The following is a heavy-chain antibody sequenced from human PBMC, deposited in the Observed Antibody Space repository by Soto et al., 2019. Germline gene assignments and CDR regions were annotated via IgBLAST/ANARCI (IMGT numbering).Heavy chain of an antibody. CDR3: ARAHDYGDYTEAFDI. CDR1: GFTFSSYS. CDR2: ISSSSSTI. J-gene: IGHJ3*02. D-gene: IGHD4-17*01. Sequence: EVQLVESGGGLVQPEGSLRLSCAASGFTFSSYSMNWVRQAPGKGLEWVSYISSSSSTIYYADSVKGRFTISRDNAKNSLYLQMNSLRAEDTAVYYCARAHDYGDYTEAFDIWGQGTMVTVSS. V-gene: IGHV3-48*01.